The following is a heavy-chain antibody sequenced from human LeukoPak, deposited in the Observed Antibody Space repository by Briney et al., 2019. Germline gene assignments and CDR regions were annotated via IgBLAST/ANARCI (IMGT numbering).Heavy chain of an antibody. CDR1: GGSISSYY. Sequence: SETLSLTCTVSGGSISSYYWSWIRQPPGKGLEWIGEINHSGSTNYNPSLKSRVTISVDTSKNQFSLKLSSVTAADTAVYYCTRGPLRDYVWGSYRRTPFDYWGQGTLVTVSS. CDR3: TRGPLRDYVWGSYRRTPFDY. CDR2: INHSGST. D-gene: IGHD3-16*02. V-gene: IGHV4-34*01. J-gene: IGHJ4*02.